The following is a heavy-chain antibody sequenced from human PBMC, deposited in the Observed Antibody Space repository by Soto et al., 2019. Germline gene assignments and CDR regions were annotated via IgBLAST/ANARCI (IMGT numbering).Heavy chain of an antibody. D-gene: IGHD2-15*01. CDR3: ARLCSGGSCPADRCP. Sequence: SETLSLTCAVYGGSFSGYYWSWIRQPPGKGLEWIGEINLSGSTNYNPSLKSRVTISVDTSKNQFSLKLSSVTAADTAVYYCARLCSGGSCPADRCPWGQGTLVTVSS. J-gene: IGHJ5*02. CDR2: INLSGST. V-gene: IGHV4-34*01. CDR1: GGSFSGYY.